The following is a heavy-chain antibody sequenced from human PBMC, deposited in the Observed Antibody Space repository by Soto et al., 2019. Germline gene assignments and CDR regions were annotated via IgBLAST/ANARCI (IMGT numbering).Heavy chain of an antibody. J-gene: IGHJ6*02. CDR2: ISAYNGNT. V-gene: IGHV1-18*01. CDR3: ARVEHGEQLGYYYYGMDV. CDR1: GYTFTSYG. D-gene: IGHD6-6*01. Sequence: GASVKVSWKASGYTFTSYGISWGRKDPGQGLEWMGWISAYNGNTNYAQKLQGRVTMTTDTSTSTAYMELRSLRSDDTAVYYCARVEHGEQLGYYYYGMDVWGQATTVTVSS.